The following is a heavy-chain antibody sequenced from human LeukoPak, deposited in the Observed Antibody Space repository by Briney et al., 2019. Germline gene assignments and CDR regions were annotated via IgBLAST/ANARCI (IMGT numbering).Heavy chain of an antibody. V-gene: IGHV4-61*05. CDR1: GGSISSNNYY. Sequence: SETLSLTCSVSGGSISSNNYYWGWIRQPPGKGLEWIGHIYYSGSTNYNPSLKSRVTISIDTSKNQFSLRLSSVTAADTAVYYCARGAAGYSYGWGQGTLVTVSS. J-gene: IGHJ4*02. D-gene: IGHD5-18*01. CDR3: ARGAAGYSYG. CDR2: IYYSGST.